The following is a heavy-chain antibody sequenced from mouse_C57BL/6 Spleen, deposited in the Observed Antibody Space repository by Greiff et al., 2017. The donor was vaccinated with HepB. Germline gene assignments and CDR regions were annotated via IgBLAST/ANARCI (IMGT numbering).Heavy chain of an antibody. Sequence: QVQLKQSGAELVKPGASVKLSCKASGYTFTEYTIHWVKQRSGQGLEWIGWFYPGSGSIKYNEKFKDKATLTADKSSSTVYMELSRLTSEDSAVYFCARHEEPYYYGSSRAAWFAYWGQGTLVTVSA. J-gene: IGHJ3*01. CDR3: ARHEEPYYYGSSRAAWFAY. CDR2: FYPGSGSI. CDR1: GYTFTEYT. V-gene: IGHV1-62-2*01. D-gene: IGHD1-1*01.